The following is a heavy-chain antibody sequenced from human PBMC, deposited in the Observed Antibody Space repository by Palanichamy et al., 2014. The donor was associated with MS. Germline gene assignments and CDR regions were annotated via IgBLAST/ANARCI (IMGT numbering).Heavy chain of an antibody. CDR3: ARDRDAGGMDV. Sequence: EVQLVESGGGLVKPGGSLRLSCAASGFIFSTYSLNWVRQAPGKGLEWVSFISTSGNYIYYADSVKGRFTISRDNAKNSLDLQMNSLREEDTAVYYCARDRDAGGMDVWGQGTTVTVSS. V-gene: IGHV3-21*02. CDR2: ISTSGNYI. CDR1: GFIFSTYS. D-gene: IGHD3-10*01. J-gene: IGHJ6*02.